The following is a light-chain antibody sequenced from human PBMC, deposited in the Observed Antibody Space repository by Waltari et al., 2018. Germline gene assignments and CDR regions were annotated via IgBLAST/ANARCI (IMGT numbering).Light chain of an antibody. CDR3: QQYDYRPPT. CDR2: DAT. V-gene: IGKV1-33*01. J-gene: IGKJ4*01. CDR1: QDLGHF. Sequence: DIQMTQSPSYLSASVGDRVNLLCRASQDLGHFVNWCQHKPGEAPKLWINDATRLETWVPSRFSGHASGSEFSRTINGLQPDDVATYYCQQYDYRPPTFGGGTKVQI.